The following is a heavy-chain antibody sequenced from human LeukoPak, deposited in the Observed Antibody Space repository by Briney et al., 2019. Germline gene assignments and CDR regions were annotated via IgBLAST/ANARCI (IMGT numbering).Heavy chain of an antibody. V-gene: IGHV1-69*13. Sequence: SVKVSCKASGGTFSSYAISWVRQAPGQGLEWMGGIIPSFGTANYAQKFQGRVTITADESTSTAYMELSSLRSEDTAVYYCARTTRYCSSTSCFEDAFDIWGQGTMVTVSS. D-gene: IGHD2-2*01. CDR2: IIPSFGTA. CDR1: GGTFSSYA. J-gene: IGHJ3*02. CDR3: ARTTRYCSSTSCFEDAFDI.